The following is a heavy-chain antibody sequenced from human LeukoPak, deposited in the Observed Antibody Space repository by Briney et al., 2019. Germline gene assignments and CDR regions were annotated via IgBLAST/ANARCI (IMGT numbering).Heavy chain of an antibody. D-gene: IGHD6-6*01. CDR2: GLYTGNT. CDR1: GVSIAVNHYY. Sequence: SETLSLTCSVSGVSIAVNHYYWGWIRQPPGKGLEWIGSGLYTGNTYSNPSLRSRVTISVDTSKNEFSLKMNSVTAADTAVYYCAREHRSSKYFDSWGQGALMIVSS. V-gene: IGHV4-39*02. CDR3: AREHRSSKYFDS. J-gene: IGHJ4*02.